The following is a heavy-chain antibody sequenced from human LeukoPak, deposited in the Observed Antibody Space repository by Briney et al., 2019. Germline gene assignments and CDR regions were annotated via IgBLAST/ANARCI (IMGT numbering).Heavy chain of an antibody. CDR1: GFTFSSHS. D-gene: IGHD6-19*01. CDR3: AKRTFRLAVPPY. J-gene: IGHJ4*02. V-gene: IGHV3-48*01. CDR2: ISSSSSTI. Sequence: PGGSLRLSCAASGFTFSSHSMNWVRQAPGKGLEWVSYISSSSSTIYYADSVKGRFTISRDNAKNSLYLQMDSLRAEDTAVYYCAKRTFRLAVPPYWGQGTLVTVSS.